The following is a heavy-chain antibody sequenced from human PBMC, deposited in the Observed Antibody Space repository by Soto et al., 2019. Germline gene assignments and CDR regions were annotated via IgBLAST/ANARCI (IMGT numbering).Heavy chain of an antibody. Sequence: SVKVSCKTSGGTFSTFGISWVRQAPGQGLEWVGGIIPFFGTAEYSQKFEDRITITADESTNTVYMDLRSLTSEDTAIYYCARTAPMDAGDKYYYDFWGQGALVTVSS. J-gene: IGHJ4*02. CDR3: ARTAPMDAGDKYYYDF. V-gene: IGHV1-69*13. D-gene: IGHD3-16*01. CDR2: IIPFFGTA. CDR1: GGTFSTFG.